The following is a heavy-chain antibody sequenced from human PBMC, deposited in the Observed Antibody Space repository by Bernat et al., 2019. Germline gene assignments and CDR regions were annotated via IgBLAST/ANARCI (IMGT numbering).Heavy chain of an antibody. CDR1: GFTFSSYA. Sequence: QMQLVESGGGVVQPGRSLRLSCAASGFTFSSYAMNWVRQAPGNGLEWVAVISYDGNNKYYADSVKGRFTISRDNSKNTLYLQMNSLRAEDTAVYYCAKETYDYIWGSFDYWGQGTLVTVSS. CDR3: AKETYDYIWGSFDY. D-gene: IGHD3-16*01. V-gene: IGHV3-30-3*01. J-gene: IGHJ4*02. CDR2: ISYDGNNK.